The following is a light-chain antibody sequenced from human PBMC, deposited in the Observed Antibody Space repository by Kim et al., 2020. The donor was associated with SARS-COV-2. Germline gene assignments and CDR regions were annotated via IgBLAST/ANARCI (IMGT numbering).Light chain of an antibody. CDR1: SSDVGTYNL. J-gene: IGLJ1*01. Sequence: GQSITISCTGTSSDVGTYNLVSWYQHHPYEAPKRMIYEVTKRPSGVSNRFSGSKSGNTASLTISGLQAEDEADYYCCSYVGGGSYVFGAGTKVTVL. V-gene: IGLV2-23*02. CDR2: EVT. CDR3: CSYVGGGSYV.